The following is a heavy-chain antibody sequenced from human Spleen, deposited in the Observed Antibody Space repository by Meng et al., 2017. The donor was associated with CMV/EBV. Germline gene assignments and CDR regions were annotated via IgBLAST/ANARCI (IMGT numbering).Heavy chain of an antibody. Sequence: QGEGQQVWAGLLNPSETLALRCAVYGGSFSGYFWGWIRQPPGKGLDWIGEINHRGSTNYNPSLKSRVTISVDTSKNQFSLKLSSVTAADTAVYYCARGKYTGGYYPLDYWGQGTLVTVSS. CDR2: INHRGST. J-gene: IGHJ4*02. CDR1: GGSFSGYF. CDR3: ARGKYTGGYYPLDY. D-gene: IGHD3-22*01. V-gene: IGHV4-34*01.